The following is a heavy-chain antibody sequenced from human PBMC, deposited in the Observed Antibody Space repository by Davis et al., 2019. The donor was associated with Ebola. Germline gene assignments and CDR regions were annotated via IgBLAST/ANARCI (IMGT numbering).Heavy chain of an antibody. J-gene: IGHJ6*02. D-gene: IGHD6-6*01. Sequence: GESLKISCAASGFTFSSNSMNWVRQAPGKGLEWVSFISSSSNYIYYADSVKGRFTVSRDNAKNSLYLQMNSLRAEDTAVYYCARDLFYSSSADYYYYYGMDVWGQGTTVTVSS. CDR1: GFTFSSNS. CDR2: ISSSSNYI. V-gene: IGHV3-21*01. CDR3: ARDLFYSSSADYYYYYGMDV.